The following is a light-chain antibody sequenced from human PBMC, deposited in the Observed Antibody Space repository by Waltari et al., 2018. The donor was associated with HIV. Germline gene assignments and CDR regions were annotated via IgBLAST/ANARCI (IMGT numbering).Light chain of an antibody. CDR1: SSDVGGYNH. CDR2: DVS. CDR3: SSYTSSSPYV. V-gene: IGLV2-14*03. J-gene: IGLJ1*01. Sequence: QSALTQPASVSGSPGQSITISCPGTSSDVGGYNHVSWYQQHPGKAPKLMIYDVSKRPSGVSNRFSGSKSCNTASLTISGLQAEDEADYYCSSYTSSSPYVFGTGTKVTVL.